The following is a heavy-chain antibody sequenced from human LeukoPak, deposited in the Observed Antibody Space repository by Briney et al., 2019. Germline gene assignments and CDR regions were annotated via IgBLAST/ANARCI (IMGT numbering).Heavy chain of an antibody. Sequence: GGSLRLSCTASRFTFNIYAMHWVRQAPGRGLEWVAGVSYDGINKYYADSVKGRFTISRDNTKNSLYLQMNSLRAEDTAVFYCARDQYDTWSRRGNFDSWGQGTLVIVSS. J-gene: IGHJ4*02. V-gene: IGHV3-33*01. CDR1: RFTFNIYA. CDR3: ARDQYDTWSRRGNFDS. CDR2: VSYDGINK. D-gene: IGHD3-3*01.